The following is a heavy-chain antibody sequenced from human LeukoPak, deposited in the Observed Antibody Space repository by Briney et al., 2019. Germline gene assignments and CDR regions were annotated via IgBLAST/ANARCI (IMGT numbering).Heavy chain of an antibody. J-gene: IGHJ4*02. V-gene: IGHV4-4*07. CDR1: GGSISSNY. D-gene: IGHD6-19*01. Sequence: SETLTLTCTVSGGSISSNYWSWIRQPAGKGLEWIGRIYTSGSTNYNPSLESRVNMSVDTSKNQFSLKLSSVTAADTAVYYCARVRAVAGIDYYFDYWGQGTLVTVSS. CDR2: IYTSGST. CDR3: ARVRAVAGIDYYFDY.